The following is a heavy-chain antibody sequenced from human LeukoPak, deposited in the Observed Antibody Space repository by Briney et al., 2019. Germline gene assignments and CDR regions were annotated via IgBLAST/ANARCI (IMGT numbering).Heavy chain of an antibody. CDR3: ASSRGEYSSSWYFGV. D-gene: IGHD6-13*01. CDR1: GGSISSSSYC. V-gene: IGHV4-39*07. Sequence: PSETLSLTCTVSGGSISSSSYCWGWIRQPPGKGLEWFGSIYYSGSTYYNPSLKSRVTISVDTSKNQFSLKLSSVTAADTAVYYCASSRGEYSSSWYFGVWGQGTLVTVST. CDR2: IYYSGST. J-gene: IGHJ4*02.